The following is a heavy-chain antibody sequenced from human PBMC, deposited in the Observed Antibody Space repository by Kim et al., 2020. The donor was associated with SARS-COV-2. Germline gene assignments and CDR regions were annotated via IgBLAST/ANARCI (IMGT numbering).Heavy chain of an antibody. J-gene: IGHJ5*02. Sequence: YSPAFQGHVTISADKSISTAYLQWSSLKASDTAMYYCARPGIAAAGWFDPWGQGTLVTVSS. D-gene: IGHD6-13*01. V-gene: IGHV5-10-1*01. CDR3: ARPGIAAAGWFDP.